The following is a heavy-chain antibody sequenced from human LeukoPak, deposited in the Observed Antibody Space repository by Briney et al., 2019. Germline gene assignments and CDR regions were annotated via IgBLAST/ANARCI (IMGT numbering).Heavy chain of an antibody. CDR2: ISYDGSNK. D-gene: IGHD3-10*01. Sequence: PGGSLRLSCAASGFTFSTYGIHWVRQAPGKGLEWVAVISYDGSNKYYADSVKGRFTISRDNSKNTLYLQMNSLRAEDTAVYYCAKSVRSLSKYFRPELDYWGQGTLVTVSS. J-gene: IGHJ4*02. CDR1: GFTFSTYG. CDR3: AKSVRSLSKYFRPELDY. V-gene: IGHV3-30*18.